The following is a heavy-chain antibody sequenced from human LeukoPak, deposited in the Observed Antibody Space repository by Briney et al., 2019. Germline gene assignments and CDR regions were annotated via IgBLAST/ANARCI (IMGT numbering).Heavy chain of an antibody. CDR1: GGTFSSYA. D-gene: IGHD3-22*01. CDR2: IIPILGIA. V-gene: IGHV1-69*04. CDR3: ARGVGDSSGYSPRWFDP. Sequence: ASVKVSCKASGGTFSSYAISWVRQAPGQGLEWMGRIIPILGIANYAQKFQGRVTITADKSTSTAYMELSSLRSEDTAVYYCARGVGDSSGYSPRWFDPWGQGTLVTVSS. J-gene: IGHJ5*02.